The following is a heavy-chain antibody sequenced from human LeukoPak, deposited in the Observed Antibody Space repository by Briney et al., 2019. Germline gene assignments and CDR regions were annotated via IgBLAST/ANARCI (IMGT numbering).Heavy chain of an antibody. CDR3: AKVGQQLALDH. V-gene: IGHV3-7*02. Sequence: PGGSLRLSCAASGFTFSSSWMTWVRQAPGKGLAWVANIKQDGREIFYVDSVKGRFTMSRDNAESSLYLQMNSLRAEDTAVYYCAKVGQQLALDHWGQGTLVTVSS. CDR1: GFTFSSSW. CDR2: IKQDGREI. D-gene: IGHD6-13*01. J-gene: IGHJ4*02.